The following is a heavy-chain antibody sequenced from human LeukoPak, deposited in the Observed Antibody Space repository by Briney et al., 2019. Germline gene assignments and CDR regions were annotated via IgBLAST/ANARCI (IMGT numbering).Heavy chain of an antibody. Sequence: GGSLRLSCAASGFTFSSYGMHWVRQAPGKGPEWVAVISYDGSNKYYADSVKGRFTISRDNSKNTLYLQMNSLRAEDTAVYYCANYDSRVDWGQGTLVTVSS. J-gene: IGHJ4*02. CDR3: ANYDSRVD. CDR1: GFTFSSYG. CDR2: ISYDGSNK. D-gene: IGHD3-22*01. V-gene: IGHV3-30*18.